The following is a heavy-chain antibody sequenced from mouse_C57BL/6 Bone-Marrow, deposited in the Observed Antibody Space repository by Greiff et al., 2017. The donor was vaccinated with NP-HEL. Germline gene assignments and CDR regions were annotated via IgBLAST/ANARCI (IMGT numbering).Heavy chain of an antibody. CDR2: INPGGGGT. CDR3: ARAGIYYDYDGAPYFDY. J-gene: IGHJ2*01. CDR1: GYAFTSYL. Sequence: VKLMESGAELVRPGTSVKVSCKASGYAFTSYLIEWVKQRPGQGLEWIGVINPGGGGTNYNEKFKGKATLTADKSSSTAYMQLSSLTSEDSAVYFCARAGIYYDYDGAPYFDYWGQGTTLTVSS. D-gene: IGHD2-4*01. V-gene: IGHV1-54*01.